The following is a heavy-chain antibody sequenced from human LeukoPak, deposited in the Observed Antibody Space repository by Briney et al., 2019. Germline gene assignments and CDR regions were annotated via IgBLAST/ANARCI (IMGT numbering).Heavy chain of an antibody. Sequence: PSETLSLTCTVSGGSISSYYWSWIRQPPGKGLEWIGYIHYSGSTNYNPSLKSRVTISVDTSKNQFSLKLSSVTAADTAVYYCARGGGSYFMDYWGQGTLVTVSS. J-gene: IGHJ4*02. CDR1: GGSISSYY. CDR3: ARGGGSYFMDY. CDR2: IHYSGST. D-gene: IGHD1-26*01. V-gene: IGHV4-59*01.